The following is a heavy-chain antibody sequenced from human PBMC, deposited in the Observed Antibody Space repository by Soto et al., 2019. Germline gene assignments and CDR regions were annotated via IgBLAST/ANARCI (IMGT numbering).Heavy chain of an antibody. D-gene: IGHD2-21*02. J-gene: IGHJ5*02. CDR1: GASIKSTDYY. CDR2: VYYTGST. CDR3: VRTAREGAVAPHWFDR. V-gene: IGHV4-30-4*01. Sequence: SETLSLTCTVSGASIKSTDYYWRWVRQAPGKGLEWIGYVYYTGSTYYNPSLMSRLTISVDTSKNQFSLKLTSVTAAETAVYYCVRTAREGAVAPHWFDRWGQGTQVTVSS.